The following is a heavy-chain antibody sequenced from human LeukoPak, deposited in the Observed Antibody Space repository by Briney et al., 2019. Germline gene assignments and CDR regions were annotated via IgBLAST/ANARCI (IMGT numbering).Heavy chain of an antibody. CDR3: ARDGASYDYFDY. CDR2: IWYDGSNK. Sequence: GGSLRLSCAASGFTFSSYGMHWVRQAPGKGLEWVAVIWYDGSNKFYADSVKGRFTISRDNSKNTLYLQMNSLRAEDTAVYYCARDGASYDYFDYWGQGTLVTVSS. J-gene: IGHJ4*02. V-gene: IGHV3-33*01. D-gene: IGHD1-26*01. CDR1: GFTFSSYG.